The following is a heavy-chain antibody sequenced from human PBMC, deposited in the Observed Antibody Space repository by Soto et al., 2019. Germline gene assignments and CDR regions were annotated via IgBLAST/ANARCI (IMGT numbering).Heavy chain of an antibody. CDR1: GFTISVDS. CDR3: ARHDWLDP. CDR2: FFNTGDT. V-gene: IGHV3-53*01. Sequence: EGLLVQSGGGLIQPGGSLTLSCEVSGFTISVDSMFWVRQAPGKGLEWVSVFFNTGDTRYADSVKGRFTISRDNSKNTLYLHMNNVKADDTAVYFCARHDWLDPWGQGTLVTVSS. J-gene: IGHJ5*02.